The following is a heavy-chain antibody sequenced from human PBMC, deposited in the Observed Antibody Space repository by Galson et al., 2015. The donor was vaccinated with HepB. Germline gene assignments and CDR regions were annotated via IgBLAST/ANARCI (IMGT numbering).Heavy chain of an antibody. V-gene: IGHV3-11*06. Sequence: SLRLSCAASGFNFTEYYMSWIRQTPGKGLEWVSYINSNSKYRDYADCVRGRFTISRDNAKKSLYLQMSSLRAEDSGIYYCARAEVGATYFLHWGQGTLVTVSS. CDR2: INSNSKYR. CDR1: GFNFTEYY. D-gene: IGHD1-26*01. CDR3: ARAEVGATYFLH. J-gene: IGHJ1*01.